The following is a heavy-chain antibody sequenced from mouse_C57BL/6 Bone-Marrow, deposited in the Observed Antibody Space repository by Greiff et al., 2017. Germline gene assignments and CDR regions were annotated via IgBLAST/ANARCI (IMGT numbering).Heavy chain of an antibody. CDR2: IDPSDSYH. CDR3: ARFYYYDV. J-gene: IGHJ1*03. D-gene: IGHD2-3*01. CDR1: GYTFTSYW. V-gene: IGHV1-69*01. Sequence: VQLQQPGAELVMPGASVKLSCKASGYTFTSYWMHWVKQRPGQGLEWIGEIDPSDSYHNYNQKFKGKSTLTVDKSSSTAYMQLSSLTSEDSAVYYCARFYYYDVWGTGTTVTVSS.